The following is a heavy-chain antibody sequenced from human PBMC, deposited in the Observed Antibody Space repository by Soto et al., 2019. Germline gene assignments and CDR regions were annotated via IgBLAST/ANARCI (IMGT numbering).Heavy chain of an antibody. J-gene: IGHJ5*02. D-gene: IGHD6-6*01. Sequence: GGSLRLSCAASGFTFSSYAMSWVRQAPGKGLEWVSAISGSGGSTYYADSVKGRFTISRDNSKNTLYLQMNSLRAEDTAVYYCAKWNIAARRFGWFDPWGQGTLVTVSS. CDR1: GFTFSSYA. CDR3: AKWNIAARRFGWFDP. CDR2: ISGSGGST. V-gene: IGHV3-23*01.